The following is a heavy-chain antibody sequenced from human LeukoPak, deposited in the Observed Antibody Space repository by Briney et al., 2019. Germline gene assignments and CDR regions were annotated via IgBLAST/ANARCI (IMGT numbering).Heavy chain of an antibody. CDR3: ATSGSYDNFFDY. CDR1: GYSISSGYY. J-gene: IGHJ4*02. D-gene: IGHD1-26*01. V-gene: IGHV4-38-2*02. Sequence: PSETLSLTCTVFGYSISSGYYWGWIRQPPGKGLEWIGSIYHSGSTYYNPSLKSRVTISVDTSKNQFSLKLSSVTAAYTAVFYCATSGSYDNFFDYWGQGTLVTVSS. CDR2: IYHSGST.